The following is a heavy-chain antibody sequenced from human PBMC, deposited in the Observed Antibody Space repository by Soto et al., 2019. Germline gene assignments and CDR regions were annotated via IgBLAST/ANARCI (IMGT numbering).Heavy chain of an antibody. J-gene: IGHJ6*02. CDR1: GYSFTSYW. Sequence: GESLKISCKGSGYSFTSYWISWVRQMPGKGLEWMGRIDPSDSYTNYSPSFQGHVTISADKSISTAYLQWSSLKASDTAMYYCARQDVVVPAAIYGMDVWGQGTMVTVSS. D-gene: IGHD2-2*02. V-gene: IGHV5-10-1*01. CDR2: IDPSDSYT. CDR3: ARQDVVVPAAIYGMDV.